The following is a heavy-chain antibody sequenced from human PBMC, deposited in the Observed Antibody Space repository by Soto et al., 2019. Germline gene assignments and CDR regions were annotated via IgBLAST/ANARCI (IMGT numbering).Heavy chain of an antibody. D-gene: IGHD3-22*01. J-gene: IGHJ5*02. V-gene: IGHV1-2*02. Sequence: ASVKFYCRASGYTFTGYYIHWVRQAPGQGLQWVGWINPKTGATNFAQRFQGRVTMTRDTSITTAYMDLSSLTSDDTATYYCAKTYDGSGQPSHWFGPWGQGTPVTVSS. CDR3: AKTYDGSGQPSHWFGP. CDR2: INPKTGAT. CDR1: GYTFTGYY.